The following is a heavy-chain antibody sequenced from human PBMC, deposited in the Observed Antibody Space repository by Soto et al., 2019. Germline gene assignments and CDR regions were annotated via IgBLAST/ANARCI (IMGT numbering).Heavy chain of an antibody. V-gene: IGHV3-30*18. CDR1: GFTFNSYV. J-gene: IGHJ6*01. CDR3: AKGLTAMVPGLGYYYGMDV. CDR2: ISYDGSNK. D-gene: IGHD5-18*01. Sequence: LXLSCAASGFTFNSYVMHWVRQAPGKGLEWVAVISYDGSNKYYADSVKGRFTISRDNSKNTLYLQMNSLRAEDTAVYYCAKGLTAMVPGLGYYYGMDVWGQGTTATVSS.